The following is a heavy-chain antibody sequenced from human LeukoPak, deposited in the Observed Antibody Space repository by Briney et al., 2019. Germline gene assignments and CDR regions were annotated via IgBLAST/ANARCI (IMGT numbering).Heavy chain of an antibody. CDR1: GFNFNNYD. J-gene: IGHJ4*02. CDR3: ANQRGGF. D-gene: IGHD1-14*01. Sequence: GGSLRLSCAASGFNFNNYDMHWVRQAAGKRLEWVSGIGTVADTFYPDSVKGRFSISRDNSRNTVHLQMNSLRPEDTAVYYCANQRGGFWGQGTLVTVSS. CDR2: IGTVADT. V-gene: IGHV3-13*01.